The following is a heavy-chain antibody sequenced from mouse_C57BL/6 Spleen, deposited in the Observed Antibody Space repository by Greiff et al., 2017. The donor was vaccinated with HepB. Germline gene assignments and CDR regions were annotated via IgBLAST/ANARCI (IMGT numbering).Heavy chain of an antibody. V-gene: IGHV5-12*01. CDR3: ARHVYYGNWYFDV. Sequence: DVHLVESGGGLVQPGGSLKLSCAASGFTFSDYYMYWVRQTPEKRLEWVAYISNGGGSTYYPDTVKGRFTISRDNAKNTLYLQMSRLKSEDTAMYYCARHVYYGNWYFDVWGTGTTVTVSS. CDR1: GFTFSDYY. D-gene: IGHD2-1*01. CDR2: ISNGGGST. J-gene: IGHJ1*03.